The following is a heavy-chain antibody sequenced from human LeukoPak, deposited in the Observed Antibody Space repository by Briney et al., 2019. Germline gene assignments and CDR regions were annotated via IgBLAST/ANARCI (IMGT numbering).Heavy chain of an antibody. CDR3: ARDPRGYSYGPDLDY. V-gene: IGHV4-38-2*02. Sequence: SETLSLTCTVSGYSISSGYYWGWIRQPPGKGLEWIGSIYHSGSTYYNPSLKSRVTISVDTSKNQFSLKLSSVTAADTAVYYCARDPRGYSYGPDLDYWGQGTLVTVSS. J-gene: IGHJ4*02. D-gene: IGHD5-18*01. CDR1: GYSISSGYY. CDR2: IYHSGST.